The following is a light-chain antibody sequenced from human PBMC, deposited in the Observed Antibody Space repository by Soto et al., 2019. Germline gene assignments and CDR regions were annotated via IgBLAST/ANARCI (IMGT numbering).Light chain of an antibody. Sequence: QSVLTQPASVSGSAGQSIAISCTGTSSDVGGYHYVSWYQHHPGKAPKLMLYEVSSRPSGVSNRFSGSKSGNTASLTISGLQTEDEADYYCSSYTSSSTLEVFGAGTRSPS. V-gene: IGLV2-14*01. CDR1: SSDVGGYHY. CDR3: SSYTSSSTLEV. CDR2: EVS. J-gene: IGLJ1*01.